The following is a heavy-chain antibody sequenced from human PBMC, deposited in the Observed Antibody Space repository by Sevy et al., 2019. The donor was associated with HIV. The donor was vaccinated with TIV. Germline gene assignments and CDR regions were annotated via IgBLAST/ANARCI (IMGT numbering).Heavy chain of an antibody. Sequence: GGSLRLSCVASGFTFADYAMTWVRQAPGKGPEWVSSLSVSGADTYYAGSVKGRFIISRDNSERTLYLRMNSLRREDTAVYYCAKVMLKSFVYYGMDVWGRGTTVTVSS. CDR1: GFTFADYA. CDR3: AKVMLKSFVYYGMDV. J-gene: IGHJ6*02. D-gene: IGHD3-16*01. V-gene: IGHV3-23*01. CDR2: LSVSGADT.